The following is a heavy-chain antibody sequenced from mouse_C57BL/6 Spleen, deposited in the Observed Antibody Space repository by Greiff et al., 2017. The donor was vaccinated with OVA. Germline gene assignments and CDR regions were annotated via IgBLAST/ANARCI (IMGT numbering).Heavy chain of an antibody. CDR1: GFTFSDYG. Sequence: EVKLMESGGGLVKPGGSLKLSCAASGFTFSDYGMHWVRQAPEKGLEWVAYISSGSSTIYYADTVKGRFTISRDNAKNTLFLQMTSLRSEDTAMYYCARLDGSAWFAYWGQGTLVTVSA. CDR3: ARLDGSAWFAY. CDR2: ISSGSSTI. D-gene: IGHD1-1*01. J-gene: IGHJ3*01. V-gene: IGHV5-17*01.